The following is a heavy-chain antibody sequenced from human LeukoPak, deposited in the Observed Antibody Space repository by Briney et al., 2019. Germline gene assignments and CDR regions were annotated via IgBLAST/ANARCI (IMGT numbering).Heavy chain of an antibody. Sequence: PSQTLSLTCDISGDSVSSNSAAWNWIRQSPPRGLEWLGRTYYRSKWYNDYAVSVKSRITINPDTSKNQFSLQLNSVTPEDTAVYYCARGDYYDSSGYFMGFDYWGQGTLVTVSS. CDR3: ARGDYYDSSGYFMGFDY. V-gene: IGHV6-1*01. CDR1: GDSVSSNSAA. J-gene: IGHJ4*02. CDR2: TYYRSKWYN. D-gene: IGHD3-22*01.